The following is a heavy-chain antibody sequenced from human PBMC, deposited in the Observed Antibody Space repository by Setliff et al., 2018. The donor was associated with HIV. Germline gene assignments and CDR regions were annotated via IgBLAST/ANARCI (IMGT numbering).Heavy chain of an antibody. D-gene: IGHD3-10*01. CDR1: GYTFTGYY. J-gene: IGHJ6*03. Sequence: GASVKVSCKASGYTFTGYYMHWVRLAPGQGFEWMGWINPNSGGTNYAQKFQGRVTMTRDTSISTTYVELSRLRFDDTAVYYCARARGNYYGSGKVYYYYYYMDVWGKGTTVTVSS. V-gene: IGHV1-2*02. CDR2: INPNSGGT. CDR3: ARARGNYYGSGKVYYYYYYMDV.